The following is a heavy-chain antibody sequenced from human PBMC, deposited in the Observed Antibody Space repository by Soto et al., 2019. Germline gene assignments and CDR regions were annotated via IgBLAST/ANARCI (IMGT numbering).Heavy chain of an antibody. V-gene: IGHV1-69*13. D-gene: IGHD6-19*01. Sequence: SVKVSCKASGGTFSSYAISWVRQAPGQGLEWMGGIIPIFGTANYAQKFQGRVTITADESTSTAYMELSSLRSEDTAVYYCARPRPQFSSGWYGVAFDIWGQGTMVTVSS. J-gene: IGHJ3*02. CDR1: GGTFSSYA. CDR2: IIPIFGTA. CDR3: ARPRPQFSSGWYGVAFDI.